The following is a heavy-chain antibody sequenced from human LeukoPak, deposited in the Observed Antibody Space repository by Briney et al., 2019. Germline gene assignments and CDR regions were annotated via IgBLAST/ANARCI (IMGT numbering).Heavy chain of an antibody. CDR1: GGTFSSYA. Sequence: ASVKVSCKAPGGTFSSYAISWVRQAPGQGLEWMGGIIPIFGTANYAQKFQGRVTITTDESTSTAYMELSSLRSEDTAVYYCAENSYGYFFGFDYWGQGTLVTVSS. CDR2: IIPIFGTA. CDR3: AENSYGYFFGFDY. V-gene: IGHV1-69*05. J-gene: IGHJ4*02. D-gene: IGHD5-18*01.